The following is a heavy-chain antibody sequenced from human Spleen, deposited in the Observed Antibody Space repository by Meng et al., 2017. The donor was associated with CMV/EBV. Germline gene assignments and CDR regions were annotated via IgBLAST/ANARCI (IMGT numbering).Heavy chain of an antibody. CDR3: ARGQRYCGGDCGYYFDY. J-gene: IGHJ4*02. CDR1: YKFTGYY. CDR2: INPNSGGT. V-gene: IGHV1-2*02. D-gene: IGHD2-21*01. Sequence: YKFTGYYIHWVRQAPGQGLEWMGWINPNSGGTNSAQKFQGRVTMTRDTSISTAYMELRWLRSDDTAVYFCARGQRYCGGDCGYYFDYWGQGTLVTVSS.